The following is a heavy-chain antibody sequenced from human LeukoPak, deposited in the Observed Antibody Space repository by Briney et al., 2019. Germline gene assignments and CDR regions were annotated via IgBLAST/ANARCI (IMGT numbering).Heavy chain of an antibody. CDR1: GFTFNTYA. D-gene: IGHD6-13*01. Sequence: GGSLRLSCAASGFTFNTYAMSWVRQAPGKGLEWVSAISGSGGSTYYADSVKGRFTISRDNSKNTLYLQMNSLRAEDTAVYYCAKGGNSNPYYYYMDVWGKGTTVIVSS. V-gene: IGHV3-23*01. CDR3: AKGGNSNPYYYYMDV. J-gene: IGHJ6*03. CDR2: ISGSGGST.